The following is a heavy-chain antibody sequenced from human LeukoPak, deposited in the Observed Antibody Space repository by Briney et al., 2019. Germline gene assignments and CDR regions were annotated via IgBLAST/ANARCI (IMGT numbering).Heavy chain of an antibody. Sequence: PGGSLRLSCAASGFTFSSYGMHWVRQAPGKGLEWVAVILSDGSKEFHTDSVKGRFTISRDNSKNTLYLQMNSLRAEDTAVYYCARDRWSSTSYNDYWGQGTLVTVSS. D-gene: IGHD2-2*01. CDR2: ILSDGSKE. CDR3: ARDRWSSTSYNDY. CDR1: GFTFSSYG. V-gene: IGHV3-33*01. J-gene: IGHJ4*02.